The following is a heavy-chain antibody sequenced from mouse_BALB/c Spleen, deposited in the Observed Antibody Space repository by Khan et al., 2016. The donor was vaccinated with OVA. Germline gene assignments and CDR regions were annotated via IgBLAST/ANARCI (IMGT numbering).Heavy chain of an antibody. Sequence: QVQLKQSGPGLVQPSQSLSITCTVSGFSLNNYSVHWVRQSPGKGLEWLGAIWSAGSTDYNAAFISRLTISKDNSRSQVFFKMNSLQPNDTAIYYCARRGYDYGRGALFAYWGQGTLVTVSA. D-gene: IGHD2-4*01. CDR3: ARRGYDYGRGALFAY. V-gene: IGHV2-2*02. CDR2: IWSAGST. CDR1: GFSLNNYS. J-gene: IGHJ3*01.